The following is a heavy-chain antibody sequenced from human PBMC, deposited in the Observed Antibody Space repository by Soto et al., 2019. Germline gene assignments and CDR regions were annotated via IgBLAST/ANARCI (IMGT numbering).Heavy chain of an antibody. V-gene: IGHV1-69*01. J-gene: IGHJ4*02. Sequence: QVQLVQSGAEVKTPGSSLKVSCKVSGSRFSNYVISWVRQAPGHGLEWLGRIIPIFNSTKYAQSFQGRATITAAQSTSTASLELSSLRSDDTAVYYCAREGRGKKAGYNGLVSLGYWGQGTLVTVSS. D-gene: IGHD2-2*02. CDR2: IIPIFNST. CDR1: GSRFSNYV. CDR3: AREGRGKKAGYNGLVSLGY.